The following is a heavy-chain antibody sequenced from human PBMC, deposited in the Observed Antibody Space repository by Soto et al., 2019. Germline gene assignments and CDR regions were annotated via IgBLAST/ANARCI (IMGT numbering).Heavy chain of an antibody. Sequence: SETLSLTCTVSGGSISSSSYYWGWIRQPPGKGLEWIGSIYYSGSTYYNPSLKSRVTISVDTSKNQFSLKLSSATAADTAVYYCATSHPYGSGSYRFDYWGQGTLVTVSS. J-gene: IGHJ4*02. CDR1: GGSISSSSYY. CDR3: ATSHPYGSGSYRFDY. D-gene: IGHD3-16*02. CDR2: IYYSGST. V-gene: IGHV4-39*01.